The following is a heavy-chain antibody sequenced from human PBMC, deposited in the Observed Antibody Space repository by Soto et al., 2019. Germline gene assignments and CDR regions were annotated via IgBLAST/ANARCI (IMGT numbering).Heavy chain of an antibody. V-gene: IGHV3-7*05. CDR3: ARHPNSRMPNYYYYYGMDV. CDR1: GFTFSSYW. D-gene: IGHD2-15*01. CDR2: IKQDGSEK. Sequence: GGSLRLSCAASGFTFSSYWMSWVRQAPGKGLEWVANIKQDGSEKYYVDSVKGRFTISRDNDKNSLYRQMNSLRAEDTAVYYCARHPNSRMPNYYYYYGMDVWGQGTTVTVSS. J-gene: IGHJ6*02.